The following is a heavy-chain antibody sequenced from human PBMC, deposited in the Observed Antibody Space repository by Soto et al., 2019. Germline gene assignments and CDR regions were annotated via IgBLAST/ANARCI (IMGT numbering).Heavy chain of an antibody. D-gene: IGHD2-8*01. J-gene: IGHJ4*02. CDR3: AREYCTNGVCYYFDY. Sequence: ASVKVSCKASGYTFTSYAMHWVRQAPGQRLEWMGWINAGNGNTKYSRKFQGRVTITRDTSASTAYMELSSLRSEDTAVYYCAREYCTNGVCYYFDYWGQGTLVTVSS. CDR1: GYTFTSYA. V-gene: IGHV1-3*01. CDR2: INAGNGNT.